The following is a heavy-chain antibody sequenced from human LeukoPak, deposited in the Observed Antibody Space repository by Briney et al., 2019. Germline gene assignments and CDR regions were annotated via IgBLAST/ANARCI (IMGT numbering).Heavy chain of an antibody. D-gene: IGHD6-19*01. CDR1: GDSASSNSAT. J-gene: IGHJ4*02. Sequence: PSQTLSLTCAISGDSASSNSATWDWIRQSPSRGLEWLGRTYYRSKWSNEYELSVKSRIIIDPDTSKNQFSLQLNSVTPEDTAIYYCARFVSGRLDYWGQGSLVTVSS. CDR3: ARFVSGRLDY. V-gene: IGHV6-1*01. CDR2: TYYRSKWSN.